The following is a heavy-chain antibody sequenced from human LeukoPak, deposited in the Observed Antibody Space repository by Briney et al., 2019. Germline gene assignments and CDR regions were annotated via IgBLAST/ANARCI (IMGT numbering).Heavy chain of an antibody. CDR2: ISYSGST. D-gene: IGHD6-13*01. J-gene: IGHJ1*01. CDR1: GGSISSGCYY. CDR3: ARGGDGSSCQL. Sequence: PSETLSLACTVSGGSISSGCYYWSWIRQHPGKGLEWIGYISYSGSTYYSPSLKSRVTISIDTSKNQFSLKLSSVTAADTAVYYCARGGDGSSCQLWGKGTLVTVCS. V-gene: IGHV4-31*03.